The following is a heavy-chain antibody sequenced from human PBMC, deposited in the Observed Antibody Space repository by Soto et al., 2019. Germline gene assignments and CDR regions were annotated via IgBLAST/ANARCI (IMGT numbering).Heavy chain of an antibody. J-gene: IGHJ6*03. V-gene: IGHV4-34*01. CDR3: AREVVVVPTRPYYMDV. CDR1: GGSIRDYY. D-gene: IGHD2-2*01. CDR2: INHSGST. Sequence: CAVFGGSIRDYYWRWIRKKTGKGLEWMGEINHSGSTNYNPPLKSRVTISVDTSKNQFSLKLSSVTAADTAVYYCAREVVVVPTRPYYMDVWGKGTTVTVSS.